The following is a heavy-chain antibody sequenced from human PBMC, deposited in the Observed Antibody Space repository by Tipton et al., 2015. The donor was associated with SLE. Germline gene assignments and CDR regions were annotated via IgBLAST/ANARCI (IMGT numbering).Heavy chain of an antibody. CDR2: IYYSGTT. Sequence: TLSLTCTVSGGSISSGGYYWSWIRQHPGKGLEWIGYIYYSGTTYYNPSLKGRPTISLDTSKKQFSLKLTSMTPADTAVYYCARYFYDSSGECLFDSWGQGTLVTVSS. CDR1: GGSISSGGYY. J-gene: IGHJ4*02. CDR3: ARYFYDSSGECLFDS. D-gene: IGHD3-22*01. V-gene: IGHV4-31*03.